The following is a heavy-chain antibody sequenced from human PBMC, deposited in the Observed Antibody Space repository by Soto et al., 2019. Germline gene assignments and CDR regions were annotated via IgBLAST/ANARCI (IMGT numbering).Heavy chain of an antibody. Sequence: EVQLVESGGGLIPPGGSLRLSCAASGFLVNSAYMTWVRQAPGKGLEWLSMINRDGSTLYAESVKGRFTISRDNTKNRLEPQMNSLRAEDTAMYYCARSGYSFAWGYWGQGTLVIVTS. CDR1: GFLVNSAY. D-gene: IGHD5-18*01. CDR3: ARSGYSFAWGY. V-gene: IGHV3-53*01. CDR2: INRDGST. J-gene: IGHJ4*02.